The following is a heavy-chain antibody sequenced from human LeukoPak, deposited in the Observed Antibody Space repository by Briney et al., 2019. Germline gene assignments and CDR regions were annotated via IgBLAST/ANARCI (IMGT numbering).Heavy chain of an antibody. Sequence: GASVKVSCKASGYTFTSLYMHWVRQAPGQGPEWMGWINSNSGATNYAQKFQGRVTMTRDTSISTVYMELSSLRSDDTAVYYCARGRDRGASTPFDYWGQGTLVTVSS. CDR2: INSNSGAT. D-gene: IGHD1-26*01. J-gene: IGHJ4*02. CDR1: GYTFTSLY. V-gene: IGHV1-2*02. CDR3: ARGRDRGASTPFDY.